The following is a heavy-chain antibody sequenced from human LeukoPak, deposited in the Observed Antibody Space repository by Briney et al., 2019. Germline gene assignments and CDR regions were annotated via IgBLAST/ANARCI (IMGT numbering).Heavy chain of an antibody. V-gene: IGHV1-69*13. D-gene: IGHD5-18*01. CDR1: GGTFSSYA. CDR2: IIPIFGTA. J-gene: IGHJ5*02. Sequence: ASVTVSFKASGGTFSSYAISWVRQAPGQGLEWMGGIIPIFGTANYAQKFQGRVTITADESTSTAYMELSSLRSEDTAVYYCASSPDVDTAMVFNWFDPWGQGTLVTVSS. CDR3: ASSPDVDTAMVFNWFDP.